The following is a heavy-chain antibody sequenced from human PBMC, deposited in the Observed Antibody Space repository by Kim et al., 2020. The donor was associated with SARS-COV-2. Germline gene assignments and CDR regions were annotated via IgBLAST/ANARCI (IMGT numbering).Heavy chain of an antibody. D-gene: IGHD5-18*01. CDR3: ATDTAMVSLYGMDV. Sequence: ADSVKGRFTISRDNSKNTLYLQMNSLRAEDTAVYYCATDTAMVSLYGMDVWGQGTTVTVSS. J-gene: IGHJ6*02. V-gene: IGHV3-33*01.